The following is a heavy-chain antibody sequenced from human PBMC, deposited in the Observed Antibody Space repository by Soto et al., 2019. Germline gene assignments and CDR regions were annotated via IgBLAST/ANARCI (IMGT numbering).Heavy chain of an antibody. CDR2: IIPMLRLV. CDR3: AREGVVTAAVGAFDI. D-gene: IGHD2-2*01. V-gene: IGHV1-69*08. Sequence: QVQLVQSGAEVKKPGSSVKVSCKVSGGTFSSYTISWVRQAPGQGLEWMGRIIPMLRLVNYAQKFQGRVTITADKSTSTAYMELSSLKSDDTAVHYCAREGVVTAAVGAFDIWGQGTMVTVSS. J-gene: IGHJ3*02. CDR1: GGTFSSYT.